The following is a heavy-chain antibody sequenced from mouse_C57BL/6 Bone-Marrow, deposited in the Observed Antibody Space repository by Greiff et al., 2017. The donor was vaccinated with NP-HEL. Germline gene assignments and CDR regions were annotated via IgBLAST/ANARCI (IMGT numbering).Heavy chain of an antibody. CDR3: ARYYYGSSFDY. Sequence: QVQLKQSGAELVRPGTSVKMSCKASGYTFSNYWIGWAKQRPGHGLEWIGDIYPGGGYTNYNEKFKGKATLTADKSSSTAYMQISSLTSEDSAIYYCARYYYGSSFDYWGQGTTLTVSS. CDR2: IYPGGGYT. CDR1: GYTFSNYW. V-gene: IGHV1-63*01. J-gene: IGHJ2*01. D-gene: IGHD1-1*01.